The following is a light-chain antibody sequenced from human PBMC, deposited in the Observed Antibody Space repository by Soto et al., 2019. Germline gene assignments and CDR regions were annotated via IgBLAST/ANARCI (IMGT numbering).Light chain of an antibody. CDR1: QIVSSTY. J-gene: IGKJ4*01. CDR3: QQYGVTPPNT. V-gene: IGKV3-20*01. Sequence: EIVLTQSPGTLSLSPGERATLSCRASQIVSSTYLAWFQQKPGQAPRPLIYGASTRATGIPDRFSGSGSGTDFTLTISGLEPEDFALYYCQQYGVTPPNTFGGGTKVEV. CDR2: GAS.